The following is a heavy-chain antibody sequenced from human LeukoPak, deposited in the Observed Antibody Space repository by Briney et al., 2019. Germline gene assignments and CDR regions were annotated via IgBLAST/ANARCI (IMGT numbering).Heavy chain of an antibody. CDR1: GYTFTSYY. V-gene: IGHV1-69*06. CDR2: IIPIFGTA. Sequence: ASAKVSCKASGYTFTSYYMHWVRQAPGQGLEWMGGIIPIFGTANYAQKFQGRVTITADKSTSTAYMELSSLRSEDTAVYYCARGPSGYHNTGGQGTLVTVSS. D-gene: IGHD5-12*01. J-gene: IGHJ4*02. CDR3: ARGPSGYHNT.